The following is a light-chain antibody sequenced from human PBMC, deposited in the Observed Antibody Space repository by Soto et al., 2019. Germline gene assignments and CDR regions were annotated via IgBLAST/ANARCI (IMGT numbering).Light chain of an antibody. V-gene: IGKV4-1*01. CDR3: QKYFDPPLI. CDR1: QSILYNSNNKNY. Sequence: DIVMTQSPDSLTVSLGERATVNCKSSQSILYNSNNKNYLAWYQQKIGQPPKLLISWASIRESGVPDRFSGRGSGKDFTLPISTLQAEEGAVYYCQKYFDPPLIFGGGTKVEI. J-gene: IGKJ4*01. CDR2: WAS.